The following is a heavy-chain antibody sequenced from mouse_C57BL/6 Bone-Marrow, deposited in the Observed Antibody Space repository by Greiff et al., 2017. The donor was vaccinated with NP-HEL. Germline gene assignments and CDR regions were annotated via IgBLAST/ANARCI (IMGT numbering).Heavy chain of an antibody. CDR1: GFTFSSYA. J-gene: IGHJ4*01. V-gene: IGHV5-4*01. CDR2: ISDGGSYT. D-gene: IGHD2-3*01. CDR3: ARLYDGYFAMDY. Sequence: EVHLVESGGGLVKPGGSLKLSCAASGFTFSSYAMSWVRQTPEKRLEWVATISDGGSYTYYPDNVKGRFIISRDNTKKTLYLQMSSLRSEDTALYYCARLYDGYFAMDYWGQGTSVTVSS.